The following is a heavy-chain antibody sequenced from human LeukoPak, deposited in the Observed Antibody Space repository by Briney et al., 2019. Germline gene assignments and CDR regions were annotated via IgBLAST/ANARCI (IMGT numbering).Heavy chain of an antibody. CDR3: AREDSTGWRTNPVVGC. J-gene: IGHJ4*02. V-gene: IGHV4-34*01. CDR1: GGSFSGYY. D-gene: IGHD6-19*01. CDR2: INHSGST. Sequence: TSETLCLTCAVYGGSFSGYYWSWIRQPPGKWLEWIGGINHSGSTNYNPSLKSRVTISVDTSKNQFSLKLSSVTAADTAVYYCAREDSTGWRTNPVVGCWGQGTLVTVSS.